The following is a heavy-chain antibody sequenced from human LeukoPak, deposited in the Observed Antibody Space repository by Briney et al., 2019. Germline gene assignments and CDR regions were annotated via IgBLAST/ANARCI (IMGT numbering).Heavy chain of an antibody. CDR1: GGSISSSNW. J-gene: IGHJ4*02. CDR3: ARDFDRAGGDYFDY. D-gene: IGHD2-15*01. V-gene: IGHV4-4*02. CDR2: IYHSGGT. Sequence: PSETLSLTCAVSGGSISSSNWWSWVRQPPGKGLEWIGEIYHSGGTNYNPSLKSRVTMSVDTSKNQFSLKLTSVTAADTAVYYCARDFDRAGGDYFDYWGQGALVTVSS.